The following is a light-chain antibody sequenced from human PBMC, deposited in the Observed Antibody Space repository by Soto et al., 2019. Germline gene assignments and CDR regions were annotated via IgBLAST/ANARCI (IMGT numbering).Light chain of an antibody. CDR1: SSNIETNY. Sequence: QAVVTQPPSASGTPGQRVTVSCSGSSSNIETNYVYWYQRLPGTAPKLMIYEVSNRPSGVSNRFSGSKSGNTASLTISGLQAEDEADYYCSSYATGSSHVFGAGTKLTVL. CDR3: SSYATGSSHV. J-gene: IGLJ1*01. V-gene: IGLV2-14*01. CDR2: EVS.